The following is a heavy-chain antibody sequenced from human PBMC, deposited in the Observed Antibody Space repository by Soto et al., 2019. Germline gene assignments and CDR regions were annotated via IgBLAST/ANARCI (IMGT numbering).Heavy chain of an antibody. V-gene: IGHV3-30*03. CDR2: ISYDGTFE. D-gene: IGHD4-17*01. J-gene: IGHJ4*02. Sequence: QVQLVESGGGVVQPGTSLRLSCAVSGLSFKSHGMHWVRQAPGKGPEWISWISYDGTFEHYAESVRGRFTISRDTSKDTVYLQMDSLRTEDTALYYCARPLYEQNYGEVFEYWGQGTQVTVSS. CDR1: GLSFKSHG. CDR3: ARPLYEQNYGEVFEY.